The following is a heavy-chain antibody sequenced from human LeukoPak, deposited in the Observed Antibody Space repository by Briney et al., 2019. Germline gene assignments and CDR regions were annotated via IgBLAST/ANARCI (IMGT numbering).Heavy chain of an antibody. D-gene: IGHD2-2*01. CDR1: GFTFSSYS. J-gene: IGHJ6*04. CDR2: ISSSSSYI. V-gene: IGHV3-21*01. CDR3: ARDWASIVVVPDDTYYYYGMDV. Sequence: GGSLRLSCAASGFTFSSYSMNWVRQAPGKGLEWVSSISSSSSYIYYADSVKGRFTVSRDNAKNSLYLQMNSLRAEDTAVYYCARDWASIVVVPDDTYYYYGMDVWGKGTTVTVSS.